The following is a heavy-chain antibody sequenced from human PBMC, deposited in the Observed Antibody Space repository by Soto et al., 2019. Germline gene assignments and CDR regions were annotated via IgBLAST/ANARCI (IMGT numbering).Heavy chain of an antibody. CDR2: IIPIFGTA. V-gene: IGHV1-69*12. J-gene: IGHJ6*02. D-gene: IGHD4-4*01. CDR1: GGTFSSYA. CDR3: ARPDYSNYYYDYGMDV. Sequence: QVQLVQSGAEVKKPGSSAKVSCKASGGTFSSYAISWVRQAPGQWLEWMGGIIPIFGTAKYAQKFQGRVTITEDESTRTAYMALSSLIAEDTAVYYCARPDYSNYYYDYGMDVWGQGTTVTVSS.